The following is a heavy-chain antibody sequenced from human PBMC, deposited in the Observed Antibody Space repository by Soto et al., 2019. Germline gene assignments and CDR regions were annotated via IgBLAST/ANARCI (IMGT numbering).Heavy chain of an antibody. V-gene: IGHV4-31*03. CDR1: GGSISSGGYY. CDR3: ATYGATSHY. J-gene: IGHJ4*02. Sequence: SETLSLTCTVSGGSISSGGYYWSWIRQHPGKGLEWIGYIYYSGSTNYNPSLKSRVTISVDTSKNQFSLRLSSVTAADTAIYYCATYGATSHYWGQGTLVTVSS. D-gene: IGHD4-17*01. CDR2: IYYSGST.